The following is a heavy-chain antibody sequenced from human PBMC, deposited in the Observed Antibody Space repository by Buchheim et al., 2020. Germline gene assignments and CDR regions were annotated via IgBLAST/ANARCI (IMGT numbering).Heavy chain of an antibody. CDR3: AKDRDEVAAGGLDS. V-gene: IGHV3-30*18. Sequence: VQLVESGGGVVQPGRSLRLSCAASGFTFSSYGMHWVRQAPGKGLEWLAVISNDGRKEYYAESVKGRFTLSRDNFKRTLYLQMDSLRPEDTAVYYCAKDRDEVAAGGLDSWGQGTL. D-gene: IGHD6-13*01. CDR1: GFTFSSYG. CDR2: ISNDGRKE. J-gene: IGHJ4*02.